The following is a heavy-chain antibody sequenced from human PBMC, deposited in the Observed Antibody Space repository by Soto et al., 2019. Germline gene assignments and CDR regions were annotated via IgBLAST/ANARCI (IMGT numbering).Heavy chain of an antibody. CDR2: IYYSGST. J-gene: IGHJ6*02. D-gene: IGHD4-17*01. CDR3: VRDPDYGGNTRYYYGMDV. Sequence: QVQLQESGPGLVKPSQTVSLTCTVSGGSISTGDYYWSWIRQHPGKGLEWIGYIYYSGSTLYNPSLKSRVTLSVDTSKNQFSLRMTSVTAADTAVYYCVRDPDYGGNTRYYYGMDVWGQGTTVTVSS. CDR1: GGSISTGDYY. V-gene: IGHV4-30-4*01.